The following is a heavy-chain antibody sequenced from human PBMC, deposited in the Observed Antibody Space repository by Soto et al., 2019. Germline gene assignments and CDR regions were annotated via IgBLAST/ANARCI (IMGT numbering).Heavy chain of an antibody. J-gene: IGHJ6*02. CDR2: INPNSGGT. D-gene: IGHD3-9*01. Sequence: VASVKVSCKASVYTFTGYYMHWVRQAPGQGLEWMGWINPNSGGTNYAQKFQGWVTMTRDTSISTAYMELSRLRSDDTAVYYCARDRSYDILTGYYGIGYYYGMDVWGQGTTVTVSS. CDR3: ARDRSYDILTGYYGIGYYYGMDV. V-gene: IGHV1-2*04. CDR1: VYTFTGYY.